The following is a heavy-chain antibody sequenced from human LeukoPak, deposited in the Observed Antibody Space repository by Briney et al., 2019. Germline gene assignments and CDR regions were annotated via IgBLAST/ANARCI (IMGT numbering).Heavy chain of an antibody. CDR1: GLTFSIYG. D-gene: IGHD6-13*01. CDR3: AKDQSSSWYLGAFDI. CDR2: ISYDGSNK. Sequence: GGSLRLSCAASGLTFSIYGMHWVRQAPGKGLEWVAVISYDGSNKYYADSVKGRFTISRDNSKNTLYLQMNSLRAEDTAVYYCAKDQSSSWYLGAFDIWGQGTMVTVSS. J-gene: IGHJ3*02. V-gene: IGHV3-30*18.